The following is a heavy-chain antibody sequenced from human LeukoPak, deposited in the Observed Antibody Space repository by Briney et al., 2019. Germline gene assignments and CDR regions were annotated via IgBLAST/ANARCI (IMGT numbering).Heavy chain of an antibody. CDR1: GFTFSSYW. CDR3: ARVAGSLAARTYFDY. D-gene: IGHD6-6*01. J-gene: IGHJ4*02. V-gene: IGHV3-7*01. Sequence: TGGSLRLSCAASGFTFSSYWMSWVRQAPGKGLEWVANIKQDGSEKYYVDSVKGRFTISRDNAKNSLYLQMNSLRAEDTAVYYCARVAGSLAARTYFDYWGQGTLVTVSS. CDR2: IKQDGSEK.